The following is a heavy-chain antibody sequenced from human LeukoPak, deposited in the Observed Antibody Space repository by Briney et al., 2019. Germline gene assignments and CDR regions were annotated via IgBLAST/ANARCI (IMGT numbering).Heavy chain of an antibody. CDR2: IYYSGST. J-gene: IGHJ4*02. Sequence: SETLSLTCTVSGGSISSYYWSWIRQPPGKGLEWIGYIYYSGSTNYNPSLKSRVTISVDTSKNQFSLKLSSVTAADTAVYYCARRPDYYSPYDYCGQGTLVTVSS. V-gene: IGHV4-59*01. CDR1: GGSISSYY. CDR3: ARRPDYYSPYDY. D-gene: IGHD3-10*01.